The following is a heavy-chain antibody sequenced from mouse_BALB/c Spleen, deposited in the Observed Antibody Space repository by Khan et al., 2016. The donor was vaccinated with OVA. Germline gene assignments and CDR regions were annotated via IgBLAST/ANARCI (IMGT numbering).Heavy chain of an antibody. J-gene: IGHJ2*01. CDR1: GYSFTSYW. D-gene: IGHD2-4*01. CDR2: IYPGISDT. V-gene: IGHV1-5*01. CDR3: TRSYDSYYFDY. Sequence: EVQLQQSGTVLARPGASVKMSCKASGYSFTSYWMHWVKQRPGLGLEWIGAIYPGISDTRYNQKFKGTAKLTAVTSATTAYMELSSLTNEDSAVYYCTRSYDSYYFDYWGQGTLLTVSS.